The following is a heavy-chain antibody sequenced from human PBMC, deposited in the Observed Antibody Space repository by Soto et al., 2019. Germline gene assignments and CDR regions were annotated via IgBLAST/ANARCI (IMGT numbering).Heavy chain of an antibody. CDR3: ARDRAVAGHDAFDI. V-gene: IGHV4-31*03. Sequence: SETLSLTCTVAGGSISSVGYYWSWIRQHPGKGLEWIGYIYYSGSTYYNPSLKSRVTISVDTSKNQFSLKLSSVTAADTAVYYCARDRAVAGHDAFDIWGQGTMVTVSS. CDR2: IYYSGST. CDR1: GGSISSVGYY. D-gene: IGHD6-19*01. J-gene: IGHJ3*02.